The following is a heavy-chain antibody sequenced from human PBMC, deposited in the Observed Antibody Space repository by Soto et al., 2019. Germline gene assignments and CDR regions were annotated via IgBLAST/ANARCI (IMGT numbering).Heavy chain of an antibody. CDR1: GGTFSSYA. CDR2: IIPIFGTA. Sequence: SVKVSCKASGGTFSSYAISWVRQAPGQGLEWMGGIIPIFGTANYAQKFQGRVTITADESTSTAYMELSSLRSEDTAVYYCARGGIVVVDDGRHYYYGMDVWGQGTTVTVSS. J-gene: IGHJ6*02. D-gene: IGHD3-22*01. V-gene: IGHV1-69*13. CDR3: ARGGIVVVDDGRHYYYGMDV.